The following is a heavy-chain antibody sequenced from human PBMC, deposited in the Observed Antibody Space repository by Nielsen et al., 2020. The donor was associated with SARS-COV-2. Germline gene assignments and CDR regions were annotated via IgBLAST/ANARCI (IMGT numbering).Heavy chain of an antibody. V-gene: IGHV3-48*04. CDR1: GFSFSIYS. Sequence: GGSLRLSCRASGFSFSIYSMNWVRQAPGKGLEWVSYITSTSNTIYYADSVKGRFTISRDNAKNTLYLQMNSLRAEDTAVYYCAREMGGSSRHFDYWGQGTLVTVSS. D-gene: IGHD6-13*01. CDR2: ITSTSNTI. J-gene: IGHJ4*02. CDR3: AREMGGSSRHFDY.